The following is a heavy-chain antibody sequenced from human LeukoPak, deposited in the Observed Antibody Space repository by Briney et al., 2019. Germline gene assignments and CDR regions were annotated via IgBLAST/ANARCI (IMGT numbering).Heavy chain of an antibody. V-gene: IGHV1-69*13. J-gene: IGHJ4*02. CDR3: ARGVTMIPHYFDY. CDR1: GGTFSSYA. CDR2: IIPIFGTA. D-gene: IGHD3-22*01. Sequence: SVKVSCKASGGTFSSYAISWVRQAPGQGLEWMGGIIPIFGTANYAQKFQGRVTITADGSTSTAYMELSSLRSEDTAVYYCARGVTMIPHYFDYWDQGALVTVSS.